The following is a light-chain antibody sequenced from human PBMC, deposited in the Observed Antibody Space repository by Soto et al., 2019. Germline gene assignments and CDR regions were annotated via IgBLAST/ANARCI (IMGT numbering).Light chain of an antibody. Sequence: QSALTQPASVSGSPGQSITISCTGTSSDVGSYYSVSWYKQHPGKAPKLMIYEVSNWPSGVSNRFSGSKSGNTASLTISGLQAEDEADYYCSSYTSSSTLVFGTGTKLTVL. CDR3: SSYTSSSTLV. CDR2: EVS. CDR1: SSDVGSYYS. V-gene: IGLV2-14*01. J-gene: IGLJ1*01.